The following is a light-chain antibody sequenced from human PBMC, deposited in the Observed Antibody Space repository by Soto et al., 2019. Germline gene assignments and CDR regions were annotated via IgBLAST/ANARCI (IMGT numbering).Light chain of an antibody. Sequence: DILMTQSPLSLPVTPGEPASISCRSSQSLLHSNGYIYLYWYLQKPGQSPQVLIYLGSNRASGVTDRFSVSGSGTDFTLKISRVEAEDVGVYYCMQAVQTAITFGQGTRLEIK. CDR2: LGS. CDR1: QSLLHSNGYIY. V-gene: IGKV2-28*01. CDR3: MQAVQTAIT. J-gene: IGKJ5*01.